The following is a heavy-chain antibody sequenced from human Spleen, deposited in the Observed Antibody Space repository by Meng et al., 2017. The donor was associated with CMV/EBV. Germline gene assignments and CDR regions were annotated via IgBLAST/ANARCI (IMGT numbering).Heavy chain of an antibody. Sequence: GGSLRLSCAASGFTFSSYGMHWVRQAPGKGLEWVAFIRYDGSNKYYADSVKGRFTVSRDNSKNTLCLQMNSLRAEDTAVYYCARRIAVAGTSTPHYGMDVWGQGTTVTVSS. CDR1: GFTFSSYG. CDR2: IRYDGSNK. CDR3: ARRIAVAGTSTPHYGMDV. V-gene: IGHV3-30*02. J-gene: IGHJ6*02. D-gene: IGHD6-19*01.